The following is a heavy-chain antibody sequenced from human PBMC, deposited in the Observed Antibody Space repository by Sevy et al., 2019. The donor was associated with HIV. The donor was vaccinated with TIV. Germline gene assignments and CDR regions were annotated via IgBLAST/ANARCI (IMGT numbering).Heavy chain of an antibody. J-gene: IGHJ4*02. CDR2: ISSSGSTI. Sequence: GGSLRLSCAASGLTFSDYYMSWLRQAPGKGLEWVSDISSSGSTIYYADSVKGRFTISRDNAKNSLYLQMNSLRAEDTAVHYCARRGYSYDYDYWGQGTLVTVSS. D-gene: IGHD5-18*01. CDR3: ARRGYSYDYDY. V-gene: IGHV3-11*01. CDR1: GLTFSDYY.